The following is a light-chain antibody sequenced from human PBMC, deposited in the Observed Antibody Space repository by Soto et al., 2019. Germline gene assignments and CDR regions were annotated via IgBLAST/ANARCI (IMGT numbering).Light chain of an antibody. J-gene: IGKJ1*01. CDR2: GAS. CDR1: QSISNH. V-gene: IGKV3-20*01. Sequence: TQSPSSLSASVEDRVIITCRASQSISNHLNWYQQKPGQAPRLLIYGASSRATGIPDRISGSGSGTDFTLTISRLEPEDFAVYYCQQYGSPPQTFGQGTKVDIK. CDR3: QQYGSPPQT.